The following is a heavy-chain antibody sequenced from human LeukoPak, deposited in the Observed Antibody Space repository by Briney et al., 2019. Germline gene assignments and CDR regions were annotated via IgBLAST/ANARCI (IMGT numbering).Heavy chain of an antibody. Sequence: SETLSLTCAVYGGSFSGYYWSWIRQPPGKGLEWIGEINHSGSTNYNPSLKSRVTISVDTSKNQFSLKLSSVTAADTAVYYCARRKGFCSGGSCNSVVWFDPWGEGTLVTVSS. CDR2: INHSGST. CDR3: ARRKGFCSGGSCNSVVWFDP. D-gene: IGHD2-15*01. V-gene: IGHV4-34*01. CDR1: GGSFSGYY. J-gene: IGHJ5*02.